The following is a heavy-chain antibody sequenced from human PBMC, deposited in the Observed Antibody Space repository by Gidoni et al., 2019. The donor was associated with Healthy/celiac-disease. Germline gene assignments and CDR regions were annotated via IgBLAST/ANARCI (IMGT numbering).Heavy chain of an antibody. D-gene: IGHD2-2*01. CDR3: AREGRDIVVVPAATGSGRDAFDI. J-gene: IGHJ3*02. CDR2: IYYSGST. CDR1: GGSISSGDYY. V-gene: IGHV4-30-4*01. Sequence: QVQLQESGPGLVKPSQTLSLTCPVSGGSISSGDYYWSRIRQPPGKGLEWIGYIYYSGSTYYNPSLKSRVTISVDTSKNQFSLKLSSVTAADTAVYYCAREGRDIVVVPAATGSGRDAFDIWGQGTMVTVSS.